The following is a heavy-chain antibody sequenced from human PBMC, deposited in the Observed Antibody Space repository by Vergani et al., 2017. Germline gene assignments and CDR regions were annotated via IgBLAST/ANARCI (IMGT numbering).Heavy chain of an antibody. CDR2: IIPIFGTA. D-gene: IGHD6-6*01. Sequence: QVQLVQSGAEVKKPGSSVKVSCKASGGTFSSYAISWVRQAPGQGLEWMGGIIPIFGTANYAQKFQGRVTITADESTSTAYMELSSLRSEDTAVYYCARGRGQGSAGEDSSSPTAYYYYMDVWGKGTTVTVSS. V-gene: IGHV1-69*01. CDR1: GGTFSSYA. J-gene: IGHJ6*03. CDR3: ARGRGQGSAGEDSSSPTAYYYYMDV.